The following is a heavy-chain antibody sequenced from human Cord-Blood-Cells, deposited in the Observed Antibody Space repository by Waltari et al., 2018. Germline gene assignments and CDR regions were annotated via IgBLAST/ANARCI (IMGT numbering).Heavy chain of an antibody. CDR1: GGSISSSSYY. CDR3: ARRRGGSSWFDY. CDR2: IYYSGST. V-gene: IGHV4-39*07. D-gene: IGHD6-13*01. Sequence: QLQLQESGPGLVKPSETLSLTCTVSGGSISSSSYYWGWIRQPPGKGLEWIGSIYYSGSTYSNPSLKSRVTISVDTSKNQFSLKLNSVTAADTAVYYCARRRGGSSWFDYWGQGTLVTVSS. J-gene: IGHJ4*02.